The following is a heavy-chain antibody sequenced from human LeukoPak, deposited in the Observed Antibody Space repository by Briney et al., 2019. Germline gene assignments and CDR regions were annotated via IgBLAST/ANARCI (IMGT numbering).Heavy chain of an antibody. D-gene: IGHD3-10*01. CDR2: ISSSSSYI. Sequence: GGSLRLSCAASGFTFSSYSMNWVRQAPGKGLEWVSSISSSSSYIYYADSVKGRFTISRDNAKNSLYLQMNSLRAEDTAVYYCARAPRERFGDLPPTWFDPWGQGTLVTVSS. CDR1: GFTFSSYS. J-gene: IGHJ5*02. V-gene: IGHV3-21*04. CDR3: ARAPRERFGDLPPTWFDP.